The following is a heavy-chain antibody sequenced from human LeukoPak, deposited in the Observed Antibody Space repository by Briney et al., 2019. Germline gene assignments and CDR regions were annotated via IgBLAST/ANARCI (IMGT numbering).Heavy chain of an antibody. CDR1: GGSISSYY. D-gene: IGHD3-22*01. J-gene: IGHJ4*02. V-gene: IGHV4-4*07. CDR2: IYTSGIT. CDR3: AGATYYGSSDNHHLYY. Sequence: PSETLSLTCTVSGGSISSYYWSWIRQPAAKGLEWIGRIYTSGITNYNPSLKSRVTMSVDTSKNQLSLRLSSATAADTAVYYCAGATYYGSSDNHHLYYWGQGTLVTVSS.